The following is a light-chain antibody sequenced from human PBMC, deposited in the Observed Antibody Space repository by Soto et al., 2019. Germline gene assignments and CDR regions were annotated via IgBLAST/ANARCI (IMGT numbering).Light chain of an antibody. J-gene: IGKJ3*01. V-gene: IGKV3-11*01. CDR2: DAS. Sequence: EIVLTQSPATLSLFPGERATLSCRASQSVSSYLAWYQQKPGQAPRLLIYDASNRATGIPARFSGSGSGTDFTLIISSLEPEDFAVYYCQQRSNWPLTFGPGTKVDIK. CDR3: QQRSNWPLT. CDR1: QSVSSY.